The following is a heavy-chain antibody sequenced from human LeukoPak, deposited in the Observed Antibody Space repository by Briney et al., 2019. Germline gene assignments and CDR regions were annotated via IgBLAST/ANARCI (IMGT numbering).Heavy chain of an antibody. D-gene: IGHD3-22*01. CDR1: GFTFSSYG. CDR2: IRYDGSNK. CDR3: AKAPYDSSGYYAFDI. Sequence: GGSLRLSRAASGFTFSSYGMHWVRQAPGKGLEWVAFIRYDGSNKYYADSVKGRFTISRDNSKNTLYLQMNSLRAEDTAVYYCAKAPYDSSGYYAFDIWGQGTMVTVSS. V-gene: IGHV3-30*02. J-gene: IGHJ3*02.